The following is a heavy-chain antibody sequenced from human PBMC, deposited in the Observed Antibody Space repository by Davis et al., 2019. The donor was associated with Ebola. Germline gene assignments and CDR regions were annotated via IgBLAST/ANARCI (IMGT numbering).Heavy chain of an antibody. D-gene: IGHD6-19*01. V-gene: IGHV4-38-2*02. CDR1: GYSINRDYY. CDR2: SYHSGST. CDR3: ARDYSQVAGREPLDY. J-gene: IGHJ4*02. Sequence: PSETLSLTCTVSGYSINRDYYWGWIRQPPGKGLEWIGSSYHSGSTYYNPSLKSRVTISVDMSKNQFSLKVSSVTAADTAVYYCARDYSQVAGREPLDYWGQGTLVTVSS.